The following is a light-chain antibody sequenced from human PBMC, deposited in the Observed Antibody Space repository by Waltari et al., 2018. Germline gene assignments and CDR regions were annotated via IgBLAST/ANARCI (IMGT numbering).Light chain of an antibody. CDR2: GAS. CDR3: QHYLRLPVT. Sequence: EIVLTQSQGTLSLSLGERATVSCRTSQSVSRALAWYQQKPGQAPRLLIYGASTRATGSPDRFSGSGSGTDFSLTISRLEPDHLAVYYCQHYLRLPVTFGQGTTVEI. J-gene: IGKJ1*01. V-gene: IGKV3-20*01. CDR1: QSVSRA.